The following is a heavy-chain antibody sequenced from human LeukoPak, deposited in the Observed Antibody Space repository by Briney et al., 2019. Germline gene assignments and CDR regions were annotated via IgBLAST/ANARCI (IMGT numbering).Heavy chain of an antibody. V-gene: IGHV4-38-2*02. J-gene: IGHJ6*03. Sequence: SETLSLTCTVSGYSISSGYYWGWIRQPPGKGLEWIGSIYHSGSTYYNPSLKSRVTISVDTSKNQFSLKLSSVTAADTAVYYCARAHGAGYYYMDVWGKGTTVTVSS. D-gene: IGHD3-10*01. CDR2: IYHSGST. CDR1: GYSISSGYY. CDR3: ARAHGAGYYYMDV.